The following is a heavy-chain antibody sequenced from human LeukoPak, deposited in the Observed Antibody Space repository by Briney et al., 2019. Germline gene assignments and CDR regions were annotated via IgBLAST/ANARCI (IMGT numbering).Heavy chain of an antibody. Sequence: GGSLRLSCAASGFTFSSYWMSWVRQAPGKGLEWVANIKQDGSEKYYVDSVKGRFTISRDNAKNSLYLQMNSLRAEDTAVYYCASPRHDYGDASYNWFDPWGQGTLVTVSS. V-gene: IGHV3-7*01. CDR2: IKQDGSEK. CDR3: ASPRHDYGDASYNWFDP. J-gene: IGHJ5*02. CDR1: GFTFSSYW. D-gene: IGHD4-17*01.